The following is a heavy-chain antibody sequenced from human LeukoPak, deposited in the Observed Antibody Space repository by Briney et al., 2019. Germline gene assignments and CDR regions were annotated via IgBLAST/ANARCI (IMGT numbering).Heavy chain of an antibody. CDR1: GGSLSGYY. V-gene: IGHV4-34*01. D-gene: IGHD6-19*01. J-gene: IGHJ4*02. CDR2: INHCVST. Sequence: SETLSLTCAVYGGSLSGYYWSWIPQPPGKGREWIGEINHCVSTNYNPPLKSQVTISVDTSKIQFSLKLSSVTAADTAVYYCARLGIAVAGTSQGTIPFDYWGQGTLVTVSS. CDR3: ARLGIAVAGTSQGTIPFDY.